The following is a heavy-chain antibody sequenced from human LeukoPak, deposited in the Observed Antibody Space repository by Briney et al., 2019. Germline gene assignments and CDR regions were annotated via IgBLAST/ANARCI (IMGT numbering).Heavy chain of an antibody. CDR2: IYYRGST. D-gene: IGHD2-15*01. CDR1: GGSISNYY. V-gene: IGHV4-59*08. CDR3: ARREYCSGGTCYLAFDI. Sequence: SETLSLTCTVSGGSISNYYWSWIRQPPGKGLEWIGYIYYRGSTNYNPSLKSRVTISVDTSKNQFSLKLSSVTAADTAVYYCARREYCSGGTCYLAFDIWGQGTMVTVSS. J-gene: IGHJ3*02.